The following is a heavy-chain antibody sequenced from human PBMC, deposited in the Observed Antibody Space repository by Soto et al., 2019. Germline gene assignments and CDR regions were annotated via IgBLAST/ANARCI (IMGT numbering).Heavy chain of an antibody. CDR3: AKEMIASTLADFFDY. D-gene: IGHD2-21*01. CDR1: GFTFSNSG. CDR2: ISGSGDRA. V-gene: IGHV3-23*01. J-gene: IGHJ4*02. Sequence: EVQLLESGGGLIQPGGSLRLSCEASGFTFSNSGMTWVSQAPGKGLEWVSTISGSGDRAFYADPVKGRFTISRDNSKNTLYLQMNSLSAEDTVIYYCAKEMIASTLADFFDYWGQGILVTVSS.